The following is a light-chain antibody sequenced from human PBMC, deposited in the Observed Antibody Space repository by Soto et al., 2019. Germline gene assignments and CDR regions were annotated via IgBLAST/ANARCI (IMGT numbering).Light chain of an antibody. Sequence: DIQMTQSPSSLSASVGDRVTITCRASQRISTYLNWYQQKPGKAPKLLIYAASTLQSGVPSRFSGSGSGTDFTLTISSLQPADFATYYCQQTYSTPTFGQGTKLQIK. CDR3: QQTYSTPT. CDR1: QRISTY. CDR2: AAS. V-gene: IGKV1-39*01. J-gene: IGKJ2*01.